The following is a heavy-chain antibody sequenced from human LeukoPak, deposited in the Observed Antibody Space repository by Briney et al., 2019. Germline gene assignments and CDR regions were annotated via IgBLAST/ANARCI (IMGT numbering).Heavy chain of an antibody. D-gene: IGHD2/OR15-2a*01. Sequence: GGSLRLSCAASGFTFSSYSMNWVRQAPGKGLEWVSSISSSSSYIYYADSVKGRFTISRDNAKNSLYLQMNSLRAEDTAVYYYARISLAFDYGMDVWGQGTTVTVSS. V-gene: IGHV3-21*01. J-gene: IGHJ6*02. CDR2: ISSSSSYI. CDR1: GFTFSSYS. CDR3: ARISLAFDYGMDV.